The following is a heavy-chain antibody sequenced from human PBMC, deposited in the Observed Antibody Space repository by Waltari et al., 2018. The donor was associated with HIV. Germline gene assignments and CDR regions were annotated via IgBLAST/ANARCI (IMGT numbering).Heavy chain of an antibody. CDR2: IYRSGDA. Sequence: EVQLVETGGGLIQPGGSLRLSCAASGFSVGRTHMNWVRQAPGKGLEWVSVIYRSGDAYYADFVKGRFTISRDNSKNTLYLQMNSLRAEDTAVYYCARVRSIMGRFLGFDYWGQGTLVTVSS. V-gene: IGHV3-53*02. CDR1: GFSVGRTH. J-gene: IGHJ4*02. CDR3: ARVRSIMGRFLGFDY. D-gene: IGHD3-3*02.